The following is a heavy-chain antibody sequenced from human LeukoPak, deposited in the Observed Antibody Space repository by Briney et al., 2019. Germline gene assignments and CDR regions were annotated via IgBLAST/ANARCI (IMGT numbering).Heavy chain of an antibody. D-gene: IGHD1-26*01. CDR3: ARQYSGSYPDY. Sequence: GGSLRLSCAASGFPFSDYYMSWIRQAPGKGLEWVSYISSRGGTIYYVDSVKGRFTISRDNAKNSLYLQMSSLRAEDTAVYYCARQYSGSYPDYWGQGTLVTVSS. CDR1: GFPFSDYY. V-gene: IGHV3-11*01. CDR2: ISSRGGTI. J-gene: IGHJ4*02.